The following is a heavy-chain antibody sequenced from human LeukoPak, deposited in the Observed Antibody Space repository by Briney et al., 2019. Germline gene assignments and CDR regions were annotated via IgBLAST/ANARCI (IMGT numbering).Heavy chain of an antibody. D-gene: IGHD6-6*01. CDR3: AKDRMRQLVREYYFDY. CDR2: ISSSSSYI. J-gene: IGHJ4*02. V-gene: IGHV3-21*01. CDR1: GFTFSSYS. Sequence: PGGSLRLSCAASGFTFSSYSMNWVRQAPGKGLEWVSSISSSSSYIYYADSVKGRFTISRDNAKNSLYLQMNSLRAEDTAVYYCAKDRMRQLVREYYFDYWGQGTLVTVSS.